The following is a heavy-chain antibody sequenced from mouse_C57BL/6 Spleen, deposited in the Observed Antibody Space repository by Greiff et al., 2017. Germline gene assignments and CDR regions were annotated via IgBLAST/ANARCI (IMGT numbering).Heavy chain of an antibody. Sequence: QVHVKQPGAELVKPGASVKLSCKASGYTFTSYWMQWVKQRPGQGLEWIGEIDPSDSYTNYNQKFKGKATLTVDTSSSTAYMQLSSLTSEDSAVYYCARSRALGDYWGQGTTLTVSS. D-gene: IGHD3-3*01. CDR3: ARSRALGDY. CDR2: IDPSDSYT. J-gene: IGHJ2*01. V-gene: IGHV1-50*01. CDR1: GYTFTSYW.